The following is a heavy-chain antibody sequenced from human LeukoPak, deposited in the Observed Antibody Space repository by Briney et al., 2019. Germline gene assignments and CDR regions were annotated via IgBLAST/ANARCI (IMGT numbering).Heavy chain of an antibody. J-gene: IGHJ3*02. Sequence: ASVKVSCKASGYTFTGYYMHWVRRAPGQGLEWMGWINPNSGGTNYAQKFQGRVTMTRDTSISTAYMELSRLRPDDTAVYYCARSSVPYIAAAGLGAFDIWGQGTMVTVSS. CDR2: INPNSGGT. V-gene: IGHV1-2*02. D-gene: IGHD6-13*01. CDR1: GYTFTGYY. CDR3: ARSSVPYIAAAGLGAFDI.